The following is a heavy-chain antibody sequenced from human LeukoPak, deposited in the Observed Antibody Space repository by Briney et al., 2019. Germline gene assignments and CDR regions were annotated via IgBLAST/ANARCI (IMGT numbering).Heavy chain of an antibody. CDR1: GGSISSYY. CDR2: IYTSGST. Sequence: SETLSLTCTVSGGSISSYYWSWIRQPAGKGLEWIGRIYTSGSTNYNPSLKSRVTMSVDTSKNQFSLKLSSVTAADTAVYYCARDRGSGWYDWFYPWGQGTLVTVSS. J-gene: IGHJ5*02. V-gene: IGHV4-4*07. D-gene: IGHD6-19*01. CDR3: ARDRGSGWYDWFYP.